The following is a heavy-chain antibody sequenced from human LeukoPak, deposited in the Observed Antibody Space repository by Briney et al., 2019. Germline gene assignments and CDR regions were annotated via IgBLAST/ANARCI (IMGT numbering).Heavy chain of an antibody. J-gene: IGHJ3*02. CDR3: ARDQLIRERVLRYFDWFFYRAAFDI. CDR1: GYTFTSYA. V-gene: IGHV7-4-1*02. D-gene: IGHD3-9*01. CDR2: INTNTGNP. Sequence: ASVKVSCKASGYTFTSYAMNWVRQAPGQGLEWMGWINTNTGNPTYAQGFTGRFVFSLDTSVSTAYLQISSLKAEDTAVYYCARDQLIRERVLRYFDWFFYRAAFDIWGQGTMATVSS.